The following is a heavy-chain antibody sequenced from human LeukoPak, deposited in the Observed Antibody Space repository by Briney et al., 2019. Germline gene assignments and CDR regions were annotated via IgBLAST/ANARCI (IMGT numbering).Heavy chain of an antibody. CDR2: IGSGGGDI. CDR1: GFTFSSYA. J-gene: IGHJ4*02. CDR3: AKYVVIVPAGTRAFDY. D-gene: IGHD2-2*01. Sequence: GGSLRLSCAASGFTFSSYAMTWVRQALGKGLEWVSVIGSGGGDIHYADSVKGRFTISRDNSKNTQYLQMNSLRAEDTAVYYCAKYVVIVPAGTRAFDYWGQGTPVTVSS. V-gene: IGHV3-23*01.